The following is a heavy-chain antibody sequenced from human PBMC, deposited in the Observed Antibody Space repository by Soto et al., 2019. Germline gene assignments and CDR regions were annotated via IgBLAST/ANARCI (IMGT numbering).Heavy chain of an antibody. V-gene: IGHV1-69*02. CDR3: ATSYGSGYRAFDY. Sequence: SVKVSCKASGDTFNFYTINWVRQAPGLGLEWMGRVNPILSMSNYAQKFQGRVTMTADKSTSTAYMELRSLRSEDTAFYYCATSYGSGYRAFDYWGQGALVTVSS. D-gene: IGHD3-10*01. CDR2: VNPILSMS. CDR1: GDTFNFYT. J-gene: IGHJ4*02.